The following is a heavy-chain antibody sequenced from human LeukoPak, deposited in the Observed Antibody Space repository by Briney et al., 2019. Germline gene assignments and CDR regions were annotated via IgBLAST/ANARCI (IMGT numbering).Heavy chain of an antibody. CDR1: GFTFSTYS. J-gene: IGHJ4*01. CDR3: ARGASRCFDY. CDR2: ISSSSSTI. V-gene: IGHV3-48*02. D-gene: IGHD2-2*01. Sequence: GGSLRLSCAASGFTFSTYSMNWVRQPPGKGLVWVSYISSSSSTIYYADSVKGRFTISRDNAKNSLYLQMNGLRDEDTAVFYCARGASRCFDYWGHGTLDTVSS.